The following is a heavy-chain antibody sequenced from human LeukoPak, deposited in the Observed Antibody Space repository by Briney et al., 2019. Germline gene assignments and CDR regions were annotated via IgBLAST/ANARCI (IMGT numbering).Heavy chain of an antibody. J-gene: IGHJ3*02. CDR1: GGSIRSTSYY. V-gene: IGHV4-39*07. D-gene: IGHD6-13*01. Sequence: SETLSLTCTVSGGSIRSTSYYWGWIRQPPGKGLEWIGSIYYSGSTYYNPSLKSRVTISVDTSKNQFSLKLSSVTAADTAVYYCARDLYSSRTNDAFVIWGQGTMVIVSS. CDR3: ARDLYSSRTNDAFVI. CDR2: IYYSGST.